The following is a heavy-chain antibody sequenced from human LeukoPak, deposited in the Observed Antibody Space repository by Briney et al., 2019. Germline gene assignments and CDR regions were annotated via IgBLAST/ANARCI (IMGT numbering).Heavy chain of an antibody. CDR1: GYTFTGYY. CDR3: ARVLYDSSGYYSKPRFDY. Sequence: ASVKVSCKASGYTFTGYYMHWVRQAPGQGLEWMGWINPNSGGTNYAQKFQGRVTMTRDTSISTAYMELSRLRSDDTAVYYCARVLYDSSGYYSKPRFDYWGQGTLVTVSS. CDR2: INPNSGGT. V-gene: IGHV1-2*02. J-gene: IGHJ4*02. D-gene: IGHD3-22*01.